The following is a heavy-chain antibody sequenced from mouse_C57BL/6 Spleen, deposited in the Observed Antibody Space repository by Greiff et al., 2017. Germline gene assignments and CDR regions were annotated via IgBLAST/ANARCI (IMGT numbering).Heavy chain of an antibody. CDR3: ARFVDDGYYGDAMDY. J-gene: IGHJ4*01. CDR1: GYTFTSYW. V-gene: IGHV1-53*01. D-gene: IGHD2-3*01. CDR2: INPSNGGT. Sequence: QVQLQQSGTELVKPGASVKLSCKASGYTFTSYWMHWVKQRPGQGLEWIGNINPSNGGTNYNEKFKSKAKLTVDKSSSTAYMQLSSLTSEDSAVYYCARFVDDGYYGDAMDYWGQGTSVTVSS.